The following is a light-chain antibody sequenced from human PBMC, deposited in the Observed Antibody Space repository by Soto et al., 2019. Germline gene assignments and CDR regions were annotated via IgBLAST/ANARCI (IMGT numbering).Light chain of an antibody. Sequence: EIVLTQSPASLSVSLGDRATLSCRASQSVSSNLAWYQQKPGQAPRLLIYGASTTATGIPARFSGSGSGTEFTLTISSLQSEDFAVYYCQQYNNWPPLTFGGGTKVEIK. CDR1: QSVSSN. J-gene: IGKJ4*01. CDR3: QQYNNWPPLT. CDR2: GAS. V-gene: IGKV3-15*01.